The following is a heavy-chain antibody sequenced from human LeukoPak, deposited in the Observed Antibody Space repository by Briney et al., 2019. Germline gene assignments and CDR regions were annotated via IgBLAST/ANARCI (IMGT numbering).Heavy chain of an antibody. CDR3: AKATGTLGN. Sequence: GGSLTHSWAASGFTLSNQAMSWVRQAPGKGLEWVSTISNSDGITYYADSVKGRFTISRDNSNTTLYLQMNSLTAEDTAIYYCAKATGTLGNWGQGNLVTVSS. CDR2: ISNSDGIT. D-gene: IGHD1-1*01. CDR1: GFTLSNQA. J-gene: IGHJ4*02. V-gene: IGHV3-23*01.